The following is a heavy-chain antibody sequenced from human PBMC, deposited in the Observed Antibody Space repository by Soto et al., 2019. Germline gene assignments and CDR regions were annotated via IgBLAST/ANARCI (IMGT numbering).Heavy chain of an antibody. CDR2: MNPNSGNL. CDR1: GYTFSNHD. V-gene: IGHV1-8*01. D-gene: IGHD3-10*01. CDR3: ARALAGYDSGRTYFYYMDV. J-gene: IGHJ6*03. Sequence: ASVKVSCKASGYTFSNHDINWVRQSPGQGPEWMGWMNPNSGNLGYAQKFQGRVTMTMDTSISTAYMDLSSLRYDDTAVYYCARALAGYDSGRTYFYYMDVWAKGTTVTVSS.